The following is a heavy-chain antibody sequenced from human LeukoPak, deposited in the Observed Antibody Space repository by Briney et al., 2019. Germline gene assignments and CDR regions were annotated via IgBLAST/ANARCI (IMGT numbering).Heavy chain of an antibody. Sequence: ASVKVSCKASGYTFTSYGISWVRQAPGQELEWMGWISAYNGNTNYAQKLQGRVTMTTDTSSSTAYMELRSLRSDDTAVYYCARASISSWTGGDWFDPWGQGTLVTVSS. D-gene: IGHD6-13*01. CDR1: GYTFTSYG. V-gene: IGHV1-18*01. CDR2: ISAYNGNT. CDR3: ARASISSWTGGDWFDP. J-gene: IGHJ5*02.